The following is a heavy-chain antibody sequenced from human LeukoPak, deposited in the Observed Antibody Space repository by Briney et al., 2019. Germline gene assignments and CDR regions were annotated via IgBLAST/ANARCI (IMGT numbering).Heavy chain of an antibody. V-gene: IGHV4-39*07. CDR1: GGSISSSSYY. CDR2: IYYSGST. Sequence: PSETLSLTCTVSGGSISSSSYYWGWIRQPPGEGLEWIGSIYYSGSTYYNPSLKSRVTISVDTSKNQFSPKLSSVTAADTAVYYCARDPLLYYDFWSAIEGSYWGQGTLVTVSS. D-gene: IGHD3-3*01. J-gene: IGHJ4*02. CDR3: ARDPLLYYDFWSAIEGSY.